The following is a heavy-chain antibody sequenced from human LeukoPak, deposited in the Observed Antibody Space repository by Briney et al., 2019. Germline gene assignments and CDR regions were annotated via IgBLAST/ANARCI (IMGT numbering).Heavy chain of an antibody. D-gene: IGHD3-3*01. Sequence: SETLSLTCTVSGGYISNYYWSWIRQPPGKGLEWIGYIYYSGRTNYNPSLKSRITISIDTSKNQFSLKLSSVTAADTAVYYCARNDFWSGYSDWFDPWGQGTLVTVSS. CDR3: ARNDFWSGYSDWFDP. V-gene: IGHV4-59*01. CDR1: GGYISNYY. CDR2: IYYSGRT. J-gene: IGHJ5*02.